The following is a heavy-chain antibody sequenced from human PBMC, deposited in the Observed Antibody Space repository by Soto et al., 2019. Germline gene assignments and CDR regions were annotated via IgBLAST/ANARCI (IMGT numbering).Heavy chain of an antibody. J-gene: IGHJ3*02. CDR2: ISSSGSTI. CDR3: ASVVVTAKAFDI. V-gene: IGHV3-48*03. CDR1: GFTFSSYE. Sequence: GGSLRLSCAASGFTFSSYEMNWVRQAPGKGLEWVSYISSSGSTIYYADSVKGRFTISRDNAKNSLYLQMNSLRAEDTAVYYCASVVVTAKAFDIWGQGTMVTV. D-gene: IGHD2-21*02.